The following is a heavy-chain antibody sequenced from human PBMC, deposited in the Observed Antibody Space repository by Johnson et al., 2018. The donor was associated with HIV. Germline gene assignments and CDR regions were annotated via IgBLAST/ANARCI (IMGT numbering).Heavy chain of an antibody. D-gene: IGHD3-22*01. Sequence: QVQLVESGGGVVQPGRSLRLSCAASGFTFSSYAMHWVRQAPGKGLEWVAVISYAGSNKYQADSVKGRFTISRDNSKNTLYLQMNSLRAEDTAVYYCARDTYYYDTSGYLTRPRACDVWGQGTMVTVSS. CDR2: ISYAGSNK. CDR1: GFTFSSYA. V-gene: IGHV3-30*04. J-gene: IGHJ3*01. CDR3: ARDTYYYDTSGYLTRPRACDV.